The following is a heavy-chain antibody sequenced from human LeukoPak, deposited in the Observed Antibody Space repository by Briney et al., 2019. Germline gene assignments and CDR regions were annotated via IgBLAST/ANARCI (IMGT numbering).Heavy chain of an antibody. J-gene: IGHJ4*02. D-gene: IGHD1-26*01. CDR3: ASSTKWGDYFDY. V-gene: IGHV6-1*01. CDR1: GDSVSSNSAA. CDR2: TYYRSKWYN. Sequence: SQTLSLTCAISGDSVSSNSAAWNWIRQSPSRGLEWLGRTYYRSKWYNDYAVSVKSRITINPDTSKNQFSLQLNSVTAADTAVYYCASSTKWGDYFDYWGQGTLVTVSS.